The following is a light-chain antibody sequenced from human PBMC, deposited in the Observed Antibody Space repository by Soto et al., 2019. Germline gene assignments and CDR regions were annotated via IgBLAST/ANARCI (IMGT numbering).Light chain of an antibody. CDR3: QQYNSWPPLA. CDR2: GTS. Sequence: EIVMTHSPATLSVSPGERTTLSCRASESVNSNLAWYQQKPGQAPRLLIYGTSTRATGIPARFSGSGSGTEFSLTISSLQSEDFAVYYCQQYNSWPPLAFGGGTKVEIK. J-gene: IGKJ4*01. CDR1: ESVNSN. V-gene: IGKV3-15*01.